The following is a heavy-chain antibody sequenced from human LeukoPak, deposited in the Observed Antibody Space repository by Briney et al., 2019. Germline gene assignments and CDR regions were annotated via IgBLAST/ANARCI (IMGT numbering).Heavy chain of an antibody. J-gene: IGHJ4*02. CDR2: ISGSGGST. CDR1: GFTFSSYA. CDR3: ARDRLNVYYDILTGPNNGDYFDY. V-gene: IGHV3-23*01. Sequence: GGSLRLSCAASGFTFSSYAMSWVRQAPGKGLEWVSAISGSGGSTYYADSVKGRFTISRDNAKNSLYLQMNSLRAEDTAVYYCARDRLNVYYDILTGPNNGDYFDYWGQGTLVTVSS. D-gene: IGHD3-9*01.